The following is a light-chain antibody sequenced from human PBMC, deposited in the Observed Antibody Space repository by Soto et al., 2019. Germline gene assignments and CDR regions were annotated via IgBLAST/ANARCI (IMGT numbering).Light chain of an antibody. CDR1: SSDVGGYNY. CDR2: DVS. Sequence: QSVLTQPPSVSGSPGQSITISCTGTSSDVGGYNYVSWYQHHPGKAPKLMIYDVSNRPSGVSNRFSGSKSGNTASLTISGLQAEDEADYYCSSYTSSSTLVVFGGGTKVTVL. CDR3: SSYTSSSTLVV. V-gene: IGLV2-14*03. J-gene: IGLJ2*01.